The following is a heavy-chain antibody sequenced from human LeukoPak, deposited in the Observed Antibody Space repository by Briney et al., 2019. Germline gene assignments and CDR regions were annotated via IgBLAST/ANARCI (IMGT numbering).Heavy chain of an antibody. CDR3: ARDMRSSSSARYFDY. Sequence: GGSLRLSCAASGFTFTTYWMHWVRQVPGKGLVWVSRINNDGSSTSYADSVKGRFTISRDNAKNSLYLQMNSLRAEDTAVYYCARDMRSSSSARYFDYWGQGTLVTVSS. V-gene: IGHV3-74*01. CDR2: INNDGSST. CDR1: GFTFTTYW. J-gene: IGHJ4*02. D-gene: IGHD6-6*01.